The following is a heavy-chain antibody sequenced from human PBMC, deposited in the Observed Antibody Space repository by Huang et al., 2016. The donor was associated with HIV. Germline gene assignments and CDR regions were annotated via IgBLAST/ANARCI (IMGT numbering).Heavy chain of an antibody. CDR1: GFTFNHYG. CDR2: ISYDGKNI. V-gene: IGHV3-30*18. Sequence: QVRLVESGGGVVQPGRSLRLSCEASGFTFNHYGMYWVRQAPGKGLEAVALISYDGKNIYYEDSVKGRFTISRDISKSTLYLQMNSLRLEDTAVYYCAKDGRDSYLHWGQGTLVTVSS. D-gene: IGHD1-26*01. J-gene: IGHJ4*02. CDR3: AKDGRDSYLH.